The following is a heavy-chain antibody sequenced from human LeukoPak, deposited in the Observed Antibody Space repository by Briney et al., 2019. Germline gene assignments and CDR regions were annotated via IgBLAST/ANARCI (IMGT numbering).Heavy chain of an antibody. CDR1: GFTFSNAW. D-gene: IGHD3-10*01. V-gene: IGHV3-15*04. J-gene: IGHJ4*02. Sequence: PGGFLRLSCAASGFTFSNAWMSWVRQAPGEGLDWVGRIASKTDGGATDYAAPVKGRFTISRDDSKNTLNLQMNSLKTEDTAVYYCTTGIRGDWGQGTLVTVSS. CDR2: IASKTDGGAT. CDR3: TTGIRGD.